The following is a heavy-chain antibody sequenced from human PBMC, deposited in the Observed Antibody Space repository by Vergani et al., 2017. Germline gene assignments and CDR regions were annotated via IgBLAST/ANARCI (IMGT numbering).Heavy chain of an antibody. CDR2: ISGSGGST. D-gene: IGHD6-13*01. Sequence: EVQLLESGGGLVQPGGSLRLSCAASGFTFSSYAMSWVRQAPGKGLEWVSAISGSGGSTYYADSVKGRFTISRDNSKNTLYLQMNSLRAEDTAVYYCARSGSSSWYGDDYWGQGTLVTGSS. V-gene: IGHV3-23*01. CDR1: GFTFSSYA. CDR3: ARSGSSSWYGDDY. J-gene: IGHJ4*02.